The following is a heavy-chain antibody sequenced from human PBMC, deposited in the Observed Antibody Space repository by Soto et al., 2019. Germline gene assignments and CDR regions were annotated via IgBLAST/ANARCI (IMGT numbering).Heavy chain of an antibody. Sequence: PGGSLRLSWAASGFTFDDYAMHWVRQAPGKGLEWVSGISWNSGSIGYADSVKGRFTISRDNAKNSLYLQMNSLRAEDTALYYCAKGTIFGVVTGNWFDPWGQGTLVTVSS. CDR1: GFTFDDYA. CDR3: AKGTIFGVVTGNWFDP. CDR2: ISWNSGSI. J-gene: IGHJ5*02. D-gene: IGHD3-3*01. V-gene: IGHV3-9*01.